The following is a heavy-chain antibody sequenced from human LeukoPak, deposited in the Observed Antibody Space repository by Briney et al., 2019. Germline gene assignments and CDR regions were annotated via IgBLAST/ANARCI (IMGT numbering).Heavy chain of an antibody. CDR3: ASRGYSYGFDY. D-gene: IGHD5-18*01. J-gene: IGHJ4*02. CDR1: GGADRSVDRR. CDR2: IYYSGST. V-gene: IGHV4-61*08. Sequence: PAETLTVACTGSGGADRSVDRRLSGIRQPPGKGLEWIGYIYYSGSTNYNPSLKSRVPISVDTSKNQFSLKLSSVTAADTAVYYCASRGYSYGFDYWGQGTLVTVSS.